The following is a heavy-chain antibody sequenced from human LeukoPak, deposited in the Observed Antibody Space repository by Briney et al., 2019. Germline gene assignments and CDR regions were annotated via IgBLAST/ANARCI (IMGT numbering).Heavy chain of an antibody. Sequence: PSETLSLTCTVSGGSISSSTYYWGWICQPPGKGLELIGSKYYSGNSYYNPSLKSRVSIPVDTSKNQFSLKLSSVTAADTAVCYCARLYYYYGLDVWGQGTTVTVSS. V-gene: IGHV4-39*01. CDR3: ARLYYYYGLDV. CDR1: GGSISSSTYY. J-gene: IGHJ6*02. CDR2: KYYSGNS.